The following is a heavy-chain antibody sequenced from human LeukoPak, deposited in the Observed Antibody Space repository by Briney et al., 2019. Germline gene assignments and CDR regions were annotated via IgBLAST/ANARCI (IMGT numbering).Heavy chain of an antibody. CDR1: GFTLSSYS. V-gene: IGHV3-21*01. D-gene: IGHD2-2*01. CDR3: ARVTYHDAFDI. Sequence: GGSLRLSCAASGFTLSSYSMNWVRRAPGKGLEWVSSISSSSSYIYYADSVKGRFTISRDNAKNSLYLQMNSLRAEDTAVYYCARVTYHDAFDIWGQGTMVTVSS. CDR2: ISSSSSYI. J-gene: IGHJ3*02.